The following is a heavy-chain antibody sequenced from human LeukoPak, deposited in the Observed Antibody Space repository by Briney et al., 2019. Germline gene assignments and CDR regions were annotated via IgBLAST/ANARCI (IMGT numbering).Heavy chain of an antibody. D-gene: IGHD4-17*01. CDR1: GCSFTSYW. CDR3: ARGYDYGFDF. CDR2: IYPDDSDT. Sequence: GAALQISSKGSGCSFTSYWLAWGRRMPGKGGEWMGIIYPDDSDTRYSPSFEGEVTISADKSISTAHLQWTSLKASDTAMYYCARGYDYGFDFWGQGTLVTVSS. J-gene: IGHJ4*02. V-gene: IGHV5-51*01.